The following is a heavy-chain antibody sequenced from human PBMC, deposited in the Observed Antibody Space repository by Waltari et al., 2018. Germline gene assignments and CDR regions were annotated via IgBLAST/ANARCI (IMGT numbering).Heavy chain of an antibody. CDR2: IYHSGST. Sequence: QVQLQESGPGLVKPSETLSLTCTVSGYSISSGYYWGWIRQPPGKGLEWIGSIYHSGSTYYNPSLKSRVTISVDTSKNQFTLKLSSVTAADTAVYYCAREDIVVVPASYYFDYWGQGTLVTVSS. J-gene: IGHJ4*02. D-gene: IGHD2-2*01. V-gene: IGHV4-38-2*02. CDR3: AREDIVVVPASYYFDY. CDR1: GYSISSGYY.